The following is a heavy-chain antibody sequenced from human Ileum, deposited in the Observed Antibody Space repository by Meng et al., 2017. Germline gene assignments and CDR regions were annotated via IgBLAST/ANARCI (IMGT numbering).Heavy chain of an antibody. CDR1: GGSFSSYS. Sequence: VQLRQWGAGLLRPSEPLSLTCGGDGGSFSSYSWTWIRQPPGKGLEWIGEINHSATTYYSPSLMGRVSVSVDTSKNQFSLKLTSVTAADTAVYYCARSERSVYWYFDLWGRGTLVTVSS. CDR2: INHSATT. V-gene: IGHV4-34*01. J-gene: IGHJ2*01. D-gene: IGHD1-26*01. CDR3: ARSERSVYWYFDL.